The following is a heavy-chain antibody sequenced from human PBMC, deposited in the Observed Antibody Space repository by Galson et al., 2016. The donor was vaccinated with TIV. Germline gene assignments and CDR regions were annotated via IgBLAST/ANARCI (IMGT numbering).Heavy chain of an antibody. J-gene: IGHJ6*03. CDR3: CKGSGDAPYYFYMDV. CDR2: ISWNGGVV. Sequence: SLRLSCAASGFTFDDYALHWVRQAPGKGLEWVSGISWNGGVVGYADSVKGRFTISRDNAKNSLYLQMNRPRTDDTAVYFCCKGSGDAPYYFYMDVWGEGTTVIVSS. D-gene: IGHD2-21*01. CDR1: GFTFDDYA. V-gene: IGHV3-9*01.